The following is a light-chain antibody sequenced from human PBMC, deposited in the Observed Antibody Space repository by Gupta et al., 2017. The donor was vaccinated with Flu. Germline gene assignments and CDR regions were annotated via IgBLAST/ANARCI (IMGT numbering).Light chain of an antibody. CDR2: NND. J-gene: IGLJ3*02. CDR3: ATWDDSLGGPV. CDR1: SSNIGSDT. Sequence: RVTISGSGSSSNIGSDTINWYQHLPGTAPKLLIYNNDQRPSGVPDRFSGSKSGTAASLAISGLQSEDEANYYCATWDDSLGGPVFGGGTKLTVL. V-gene: IGLV1-44*01.